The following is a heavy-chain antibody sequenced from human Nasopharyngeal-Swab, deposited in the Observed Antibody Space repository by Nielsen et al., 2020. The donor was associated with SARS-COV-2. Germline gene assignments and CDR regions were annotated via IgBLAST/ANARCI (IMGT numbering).Heavy chain of an antibody. V-gene: IGHV1-46*01. Sequence: ASVKVSCKASGYTFTGHNMHWVRQAPGQGLEWMAILDPRGDSTSHAQKFQGRLTMTTDTTTSTVYMELSSLRAEDAAVYYCARDSDNWAIDYWGQGTLVTVSS. CDR3: ARDSDNWAIDY. J-gene: IGHJ4*02. CDR1: GYTFTGHN. D-gene: IGHD1-1*01. CDR2: LDPRGDST.